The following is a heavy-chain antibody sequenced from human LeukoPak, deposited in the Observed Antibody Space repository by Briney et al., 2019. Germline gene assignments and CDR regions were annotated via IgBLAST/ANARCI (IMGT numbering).Heavy chain of an antibody. CDR1: GGSISSYY. J-gene: IGHJ5*02. CDR3: ARLRIPGGSGTYYRMNNWFDP. CDR2: IYYSGST. D-gene: IGHD3-10*01. V-gene: IGHV4-59*12. Sequence: ASETLSLTCTVSGGSISSYYWSWIRQPPGKGLEWIGYIYYSGSTNYNPSLKSRVTISVDTSKDQFSLKLSSVTAADTAVYYCARLRIPGGSGTYYRMNNWFDPWGQGTLVTVSS.